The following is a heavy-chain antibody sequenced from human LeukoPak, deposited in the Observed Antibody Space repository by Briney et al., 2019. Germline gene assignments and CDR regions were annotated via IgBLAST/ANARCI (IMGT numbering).Heavy chain of an antibody. Sequence: GGSLRLSCAASGFTFSSFAVNWVRQAPGKGLEWVAIISSDGSNKYYADSVKGRFTISRDSSNNTLYLQMSSLRGEDTAVYYCARDIGYSDYWGQGTLVTVSS. CDR1: GFTFSSFA. CDR2: ISSDGSNK. CDR3: ARDIGYSDY. J-gene: IGHJ4*02. D-gene: IGHD1-26*01. V-gene: IGHV3-30*04.